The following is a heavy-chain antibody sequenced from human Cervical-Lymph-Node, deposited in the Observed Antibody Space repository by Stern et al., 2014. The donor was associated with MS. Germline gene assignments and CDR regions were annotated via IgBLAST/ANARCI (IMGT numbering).Heavy chain of an antibody. CDR2: IYYSGST. Sequence: QVQLQESGPGLVKPSQTLSLTCTVSGGSISSGGYYLSWIRQHPGKGLEWLGYIYYSGSTYYTPSLKSRVTISVDTSKNQFSLKLSSVTAADTAVYYCARGRDGYKSHFDYWGQGTLVTVSS. CDR1: GGSISSGGYY. D-gene: IGHD5-24*01. J-gene: IGHJ4*02. CDR3: ARGRDGYKSHFDY. V-gene: IGHV4-31*03.